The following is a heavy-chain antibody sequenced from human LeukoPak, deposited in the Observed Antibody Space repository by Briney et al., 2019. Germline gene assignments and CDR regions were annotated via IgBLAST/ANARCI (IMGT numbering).Heavy chain of an antibody. CDR2: IYSSRST. J-gene: IGHJ4*02. Sequence: SETLSLTCTVSGGSISSYYWRWVRQPPGKGLEWLGYIYSSRSTNYHPSLKSLVTISVHTSKNQFSLKLSSATAADTAVYYCAGTEVATISAFDYWGQGTLVTVSS. CDR1: GGSISSYY. V-gene: IGHV4-4*09. D-gene: IGHD5-12*01. CDR3: AGTEVATISAFDY.